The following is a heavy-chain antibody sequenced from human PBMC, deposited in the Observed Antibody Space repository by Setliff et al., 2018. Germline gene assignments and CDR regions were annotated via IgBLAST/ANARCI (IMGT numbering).Heavy chain of an antibody. Sequence: TLSLTCTVSGVSINSLSWWSWVRQSPGKGLEWIGEIYHDGNSNFNPSVHYSPSLKSRVTMSMDKSNNQFSLKLTSVTAADTAVYDCAKGGGRYHSDSWGQGILVTVSS. CDR2: IYHDGNS. D-gene: IGHD1-1*01. CDR3: AKGGGRYHSDS. V-gene: IGHV4-4*02. J-gene: IGHJ4*02. CDR1: GVSINSLSW.